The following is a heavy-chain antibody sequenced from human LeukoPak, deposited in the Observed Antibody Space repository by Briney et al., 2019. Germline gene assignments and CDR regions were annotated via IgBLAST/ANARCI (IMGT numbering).Heavy chain of an antibody. CDR3: ATIYYYDNPRTRFDP. D-gene: IGHD3-22*01. Sequence: ASVKVSCKASGYTFTSYGISWVRQAPGKGLEWMGRVDPEDGETIYAEKFQGRVTITADTSTDTAYMELSSLRSEDTAVYYCATIYYYDNPRTRFDPWGQGTLVTVSS. CDR1: GYTFTSYG. J-gene: IGHJ5*02. CDR2: VDPEDGET. V-gene: IGHV1-69-2*01.